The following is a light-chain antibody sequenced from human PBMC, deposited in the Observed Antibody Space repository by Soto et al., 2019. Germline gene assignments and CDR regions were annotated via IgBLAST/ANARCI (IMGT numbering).Light chain of an antibody. CDR1: RSNIGSNA. V-gene: IGLV1-44*01. CDR2: NDN. CDR3: AAWDDSLNAREV. J-gene: IGLJ3*02. Sequence: QSVLTQPPSASGTPGQRVTISCSGSRSNIGSNAVSWYQQLPGTAPKLLIYNDNQRPSGVPDRFSASKSGTSASLAISGLQSDDEADYYCAAWDDSLNAREVFGGRTKLTVL.